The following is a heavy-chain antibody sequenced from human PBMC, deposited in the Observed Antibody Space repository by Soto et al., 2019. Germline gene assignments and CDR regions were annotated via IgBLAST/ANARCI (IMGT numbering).Heavy chain of an antibody. CDR2: IYYSGNT. Sequence: SETLSLTCPVSGCSIRSGGYYWSWVRQNPRRGLEWIGNIYYSGNTYYNPSLKSRLTISVDTSKNQFSLNLSSVTAADTAVYYCARDRLMATAGTARHYFGLDVWGQGTTVTVSS. D-gene: IGHD5-18*01. CDR1: GCSIRSGGYY. CDR3: ARDRLMATAGTARHYFGLDV. J-gene: IGHJ6*02. V-gene: IGHV4-31*03.